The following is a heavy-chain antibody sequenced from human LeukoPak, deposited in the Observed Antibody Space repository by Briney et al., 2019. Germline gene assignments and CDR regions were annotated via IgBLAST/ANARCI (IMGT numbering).Heavy chain of an antibody. J-gene: IGHJ6*02. CDR2: IIPIFGTA. CDR3: ARVVTATTRYYYYYGMDV. D-gene: IGHD2-21*02. V-gene: IGHV1-69*13. Sequence: SVKVSCKASGGTFSSYAISWVRQAPGQGLEWMGGIIPIFGTANYAQKFQGRVTITADESTSTAYMELSSLRSEDTAVYYCARVVTATTRYYYYYGMDVWGQGTTVTVSS. CDR1: GGTFSSYA.